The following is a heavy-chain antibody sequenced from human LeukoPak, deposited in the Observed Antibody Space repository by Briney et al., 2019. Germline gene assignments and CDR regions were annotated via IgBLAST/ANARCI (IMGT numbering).Heavy chain of an antibody. Sequence: EASVKVSCKASGYTFTGYYMHWVRQAPGKGLEWMGGFDPEDGETIYAQKFQGRVTMTEDTSTDTAYMELSSLRSEDTAVYYCATPPLITMVRGVTDYWGQGTLVTVSS. CDR2: FDPEDGET. D-gene: IGHD3-10*01. CDR3: ATPPLITMVRGVTDY. CDR1: GYTFTGYY. J-gene: IGHJ4*02. V-gene: IGHV1-24*01.